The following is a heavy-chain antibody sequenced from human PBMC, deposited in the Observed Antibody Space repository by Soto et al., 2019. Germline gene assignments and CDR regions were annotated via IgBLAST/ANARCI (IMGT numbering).Heavy chain of an antibody. J-gene: IGHJ4*02. D-gene: IGHD1-26*01. Sequence: QVQLXXXXAXVKKPGSSVKVSCKASGGTFSSYAISWVRQAPGQGLEWMGGIIPIFGPANYAXXXQXRVXXXXXXXXXXXXXXXXXXXXXXXXXXYGXXVIVGXTXXDYWGQGTLVTV. CDR3: XXVIVGXTXXDY. CDR1: GGTFSSYA. V-gene: IGHV1-69*01. CDR2: IIPIFGPA.